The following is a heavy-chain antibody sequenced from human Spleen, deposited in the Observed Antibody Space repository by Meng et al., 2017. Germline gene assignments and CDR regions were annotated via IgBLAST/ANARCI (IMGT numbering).Heavy chain of an antibody. CDR3: ARDGRYDFWSGYLAYGMDV. V-gene: IGHV3-7*01. D-gene: IGHD3-3*01. CDR2: INQDGSEK. J-gene: IGHJ6*02. CDR1: GFSFSSYW. Sequence: GESLKISCAASGFSFSSYWMTWVRQAPGKGLEWVANINQDGSEKYYVDSVKGRFTISRDNAKNSLYLQMNSLRAEDTAVYYCARDGRYDFWSGYLAYGMDVWGQGTTVTVSS.